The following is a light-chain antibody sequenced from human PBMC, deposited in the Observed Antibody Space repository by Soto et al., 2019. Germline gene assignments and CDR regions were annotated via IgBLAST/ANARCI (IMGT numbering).Light chain of an antibody. CDR2: KAS. V-gene: IGKV1-5*03. J-gene: IGKJ1*01. CDR3: QQYHGYPWT. CDR1: QSISVW. Sequence: DIPMTQSPSTLSASVGDRVTITCRASQSISVWLAWYQQKAGKAPKLLIYKASSLQSGVPSRFSGSGSGTEFTLTLSSLQPDDFAVYYCQQYHGYPWTFGQGTKVDI.